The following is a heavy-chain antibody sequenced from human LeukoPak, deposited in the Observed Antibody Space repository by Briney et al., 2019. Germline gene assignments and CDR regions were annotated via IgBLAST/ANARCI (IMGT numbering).Heavy chain of an antibody. Sequence: SETLSLTCTVSGGSISSYYWSWIRQPAGKGLEWIGRIYISGSTNYNPSLKSRVTMSVDTSKNQFSLKLSSVTAADTAVYYCARDRGTWNDDGFDYWGQGTLVTASS. CDR3: ARDRGTWNDDGFDY. CDR2: IYISGST. D-gene: IGHD1-1*01. J-gene: IGHJ4*02. V-gene: IGHV4-4*07. CDR1: GGSISSYY.